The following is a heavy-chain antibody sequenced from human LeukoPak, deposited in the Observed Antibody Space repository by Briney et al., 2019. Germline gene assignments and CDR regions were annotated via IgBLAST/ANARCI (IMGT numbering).Heavy chain of an antibody. CDR3: ARMSRFSWTPSYFDY. D-gene: IGHD3/OR15-3a*01. J-gene: IGHJ4*02. CDR1: GDSISSFY. Sequence: PSETQSLTCTVSGDSISSFYWSWIRQPPGKGLEWIGYIYHNGITNYNPFLKSRVTISIDTSKIQFSLNVSSVTAADTAVYYCARMSRFSWTPSYFDYWSQGTLVIVSS. V-gene: IGHV4-59*01. CDR2: IYHNGIT.